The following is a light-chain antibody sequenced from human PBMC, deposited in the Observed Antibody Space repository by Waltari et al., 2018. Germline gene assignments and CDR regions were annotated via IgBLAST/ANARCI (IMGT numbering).Light chain of an antibody. CDR1: NSNIGKNY. CDR2: DNN. J-gene: IGLJ3*02. Sequence: QSVLTQPPSVSAAPGQKVTISCSGSNSNIGKNYVSWYQQIPGTAPKVLIYDNNKRPSGIPDRFSGSKSGTSATLGITGLQTGDEADYYCGTWDTSLSAGVFGGGTKLTVL. CDR3: GTWDTSLSAGV. V-gene: IGLV1-51*01.